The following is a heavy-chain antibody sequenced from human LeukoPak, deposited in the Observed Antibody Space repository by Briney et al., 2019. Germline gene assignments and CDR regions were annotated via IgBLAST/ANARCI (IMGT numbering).Heavy chain of an antibody. J-gene: IGHJ4*02. CDR2: IYHSGST. V-gene: IGHV4-30-2*01. D-gene: IGHD3-22*01. Sequence: PSQTLSLTCAVSGGSISSGGYSWSWIRQPPGKGLERIGYIYHSGSTYYNPSLKSRVTISVDRSKNQSSLKLSSVTAADTAVYYCARGPTYYYDSSGYDYWGQGTLVTVSS. CDR3: ARGPTYYYDSSGYDY. CDR1: GGSISSGGYS.